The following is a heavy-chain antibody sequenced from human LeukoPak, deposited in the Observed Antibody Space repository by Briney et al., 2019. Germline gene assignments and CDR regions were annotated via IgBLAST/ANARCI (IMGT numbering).Heavy chain of an antibody. CDR1: GFTFSSYS. CDR2: ISSSSSYI. J-gene: IGHJ3*02. CDR3: ARETYCSGGSCYKGNAFDI. D-gene: IGHD2-15*01. V-gene: IGHV3-21*01. Sequence: GGSLRLSCAASGFTFSSYSMNWVRQAPGKGLEWVSSISSSSSYIYYADSVKGRFTISRDNAKNSLYLQMNSLRAEDTAVYYCARETYCSGGSCYKGNAFDIWGQGTMVTVSS.